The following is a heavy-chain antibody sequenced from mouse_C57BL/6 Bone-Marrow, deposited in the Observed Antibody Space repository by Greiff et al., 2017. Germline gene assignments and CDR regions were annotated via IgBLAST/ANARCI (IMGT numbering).Heavy chain of an antibody. CDR3: ARWRADYFDY. CDR1: GYAFSSSW. V-gene: IGHV1-82*01. D-gene: IGHD3-3*01. CDR2: IYPGDGDT. Sequence: QVQLQQSGPELVKPGASVKISCKASGYAFSSSWMHWVKQRPGKGLEWIGRIYPGDGDTNYKGTFKGKATLTADKSSSTAYMQRSSLTSEDSAVYFCARWRADYFDYGDRGTALTVTS. J-gene: IGHJ2*01.